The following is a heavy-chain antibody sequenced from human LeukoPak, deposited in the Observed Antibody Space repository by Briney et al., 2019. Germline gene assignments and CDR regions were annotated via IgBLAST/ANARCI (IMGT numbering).Heavy chain of an antibody. Sequence: GGSLRLSCAASGFTVSSNYMSWVRQAPGKGLEWVSVIYSGGGTYYADSVKGRFTISRDNSKNTLYLQMNSLRAEDTAVYYCARSYSSGWYYFDYWGQGTLVTVSS. CDR2: IYSGGGT. CDR3: ARSYSSGWYYFDY. CDR1: GFTVSSNY. V-gene: IGHV3-66*01. D-gene: IGHD6-19*01. J-gene: IGHJ4*02.